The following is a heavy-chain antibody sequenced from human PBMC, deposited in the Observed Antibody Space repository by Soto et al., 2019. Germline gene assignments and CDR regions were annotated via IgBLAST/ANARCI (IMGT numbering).Heavy chain of an antibody. Sequence: QVQLQESGPGLVKPSETLSLTCTVSGGSISRYYWSWIRQSPGKGLEWIGYVFYSGSSNYNPSLKSRVTISVDTSKIQFSLKLRSVTAAHTCVYYWARGRNDLFTGHYYFDYWGQGTLVSVSS. CDR3: ARGRNDLFTGHYYFDY. CDR2: VFYSGSS. V-gene: IGHV4-59*01. J-gene: IGHJ4*02. CDR1: GGSISRYY. D-gene: IGHD3-9*01.